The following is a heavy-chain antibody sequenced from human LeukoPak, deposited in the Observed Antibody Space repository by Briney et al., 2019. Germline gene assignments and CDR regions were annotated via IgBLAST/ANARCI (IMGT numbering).Heavy chain of an antibody. V-gene: IGHV4-34*01. CDR3: ARLVVVTAMDYYYYYGMDV. CDR1: GGSFSGYY. Sequence: SETLSLTCAVYGGSFSGYYWSWIRQPPGKGLEWIGEINHSGSTNYNPSLKSRVTISVDTSKNQFSLKLSSVTAADTAVYYCARLVVVTAMDYYYYYGMDVWGQGTTVTVSS. D-gene: IGHD2-21*02. CDR2: INHSGST. J-gene: IGHJ6*02.